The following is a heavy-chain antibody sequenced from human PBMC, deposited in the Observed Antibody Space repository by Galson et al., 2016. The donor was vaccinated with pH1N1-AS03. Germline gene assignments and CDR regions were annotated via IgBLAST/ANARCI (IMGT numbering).Heavy chain of an antibody. CDR1: GFPFSSYG. CDR2: IPYDGSNK. Sequence: SLRLSCAASGFPFSSYGMHWARQAPGKGLEWVAVIPYDGSNKYYADSVKGRFTISRDNSKTTLYLQMNTLGAEDTAVYYCGKVPASGEVWDILGALNWFDPWCQGTLVTVSS. V-gene: IGHV3-30*18. CDR3: GKVPASGEVWDILGALNWFDP. D-gene: IGHD1-26*01. J-gene: IGHJ5*02.